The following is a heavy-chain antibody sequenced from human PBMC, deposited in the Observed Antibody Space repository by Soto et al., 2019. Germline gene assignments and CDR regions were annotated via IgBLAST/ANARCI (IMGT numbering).Heavy chain of an antibody. V-gene: IGHV1-3*01. CDR1: GYTFTSYA. D-gene: IGHD2-2*01. Sequence: QVQLVQSGAEVKKPGASVKVSCKASGYTFTSYAMHWVRQAPGQRLEWMGWINAGNGNTKYSQKFQGRVTITRDTSASTAYMELSSLRSEITAVYYCARGGIVSSTSRYPYYWGQGTLVTGSS. CDR2: INAGNGNT. CDR3: ARGGIVSSTSRYPYY. J-gene: IGHJ4*02.